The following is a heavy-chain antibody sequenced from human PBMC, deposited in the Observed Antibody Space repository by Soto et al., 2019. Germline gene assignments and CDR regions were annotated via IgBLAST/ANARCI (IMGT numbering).Heavy chain of an antibody. V-gene: IGHV1-2*02. J-gene: IGHJ4*02. D-gene: IGHD1-26*01. CDR1: GYTFTGHY. CDR2: IGPESGAT. Sequence: GASVKVSCKTSGYTFTGHYIHWVRQAPQQGPEWMGEIGPESGATRSSEKFRGRVTMTMDTPITTVYMELRNLSPDDTAVYYCGRGRSGQIVIFYWGQGTPVTVSS. CDR3: GRGRSGQIVIFY.